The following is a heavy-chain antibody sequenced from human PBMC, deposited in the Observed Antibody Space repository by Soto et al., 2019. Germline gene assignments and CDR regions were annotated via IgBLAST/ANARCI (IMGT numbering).Heavy chain of an antibody. V-gene: IGHV4-31*03. J-gene: IGHJ3*02. Sequence: SETLSLTCTVSGGSISSGGYYWSWIRQHPGKGLEWIGYIYYSGSTYYNPSLKSRVTISVDTSKNQFSLKLSSVTAADTAVYYCVRHLVDDAFDIWGQGTTVTVSS. CDR3: VRHLVDDAFDI. CDR1: GGSISSGGYY. CDR2: IYYSGST.